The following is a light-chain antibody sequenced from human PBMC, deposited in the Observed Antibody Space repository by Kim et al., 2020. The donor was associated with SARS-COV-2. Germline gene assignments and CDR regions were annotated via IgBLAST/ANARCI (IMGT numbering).Light chain of an antibody. CDR1: SLRSYY. J-gene: IGLJ2*01. V-gene: IGLV3-19*01. Sequence: VALGQTVRITCQGDSLRSYYATWYQQKPGQAPKVVIYGKDNRPSGVPDRFSGSSSGNTAYLTITGTQAGDEADYYCNSRDSSDYVVFGGGTKVTV. CDR2: GKD. CDR3: NSRDSSDYVV.